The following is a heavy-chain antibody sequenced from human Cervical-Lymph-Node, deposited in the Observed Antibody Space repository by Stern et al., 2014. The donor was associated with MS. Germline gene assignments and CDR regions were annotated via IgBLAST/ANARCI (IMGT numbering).Heavy chain of an antibody. CDR3: ARELSGMYGMDV. D-gene: IGHD1-1*01. Sequence: QVQLQESGPGLVKPSQTLSLTCTVSGGSINNGDYYWSWVRQPPGTGLEWLVYIYYSGSTYYNPSLKGRLTISVDTSKRHFSLKLTSVTAADTAVYYCARELSGMYGMDVWGQGTTVTVSS. CDR1: GGSINNGDYY. V-gene: IGHV4-30-4*08. CDR2: IYYSGST. J-gene: IGHJ6*02.